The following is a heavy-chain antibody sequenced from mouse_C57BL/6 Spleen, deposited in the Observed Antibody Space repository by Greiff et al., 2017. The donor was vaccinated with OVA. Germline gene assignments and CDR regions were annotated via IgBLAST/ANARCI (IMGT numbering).Heavy chain of an antibody. D-gene: IGHD2-4*01. V-gene: IGHV7-3*01. CDR3: GRYQGYYDYEVCAMDY. J-gene: IGHJ4*01. CDR1: GFTFTDYY. Sequence: EVKVEESGGGLVQPGGSLSLSCAASGFTFTDYYMSWVRQPPGQALEWLGFIRNKANGYTTEYSASVKGRFTISRDNSQSILYLQMNALRAEDSATYYCGRYQGYYDYEVCAMDYWGQGTSVTVSS. CDR2: IRNKANGYTT.